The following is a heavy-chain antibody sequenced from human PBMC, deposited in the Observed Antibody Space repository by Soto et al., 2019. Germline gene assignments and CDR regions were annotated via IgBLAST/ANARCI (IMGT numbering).Heavy chain of an antibody. J-gene: IGHJ4*02. CDR2: ISAYSGNT. D-gene: IGHD2-2*01. Sequence: QVQLVQSGAEVKKPGASVKVSCKASGYIFSNYGISWVRQAPGQGLQWMGWISAYSGNTDYAQNLQGRVTMTTDTSTSTAYMELRSLRSDDTAVYYCARVSGYCTSTSCHDYWGQGTLVTGSA. CDR1: GYIFSNYG. V-gene: IGHV1-18*01. CDR3: ARVSGYCTSTSCHDY.